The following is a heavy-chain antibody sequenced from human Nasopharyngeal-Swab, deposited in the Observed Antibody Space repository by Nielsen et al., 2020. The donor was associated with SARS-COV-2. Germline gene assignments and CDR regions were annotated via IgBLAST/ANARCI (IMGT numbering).Heavy chain of an antibody. Sequence: GGSLRLSCAASGFSFRTYSMNWVRQAPGKGLEWVSSISSSSYIYYGDSMKGRFTISRDNAKNSLYLQMNSLRAEDTAVYYCAREVPHYYDSSGYSDWGQGTLVTVSS. CDR2: ISSSSYI. D-gene: IGHD3-22*01. CDR3: AREVPHYYDSSGYSD. J-gene: IGHJ4*02. CDR1: GFSFRTYS. V-gene: IGHV3-21*01.